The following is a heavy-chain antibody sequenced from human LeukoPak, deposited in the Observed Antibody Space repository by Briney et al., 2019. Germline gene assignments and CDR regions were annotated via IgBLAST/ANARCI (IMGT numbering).Heavy chain of an antibody. CDR1: GGSFSGYY. J-gene: IGHJ4*02. CDR2: INHSGST. Sequence: SETLSLTCAVYGGSFSGYYWSWIRQPPGKGLEWIGEINHSGSTNYNPSLKSRVTISVDTSKNQFSLKLSSVTAADTAVYYCARRQGFLGSDYWGQGTLVTVSS. CDR3: ARRQGFLGSDY. V-gene: IGHV4-34*01. D-gene: IGHD3-3*01.